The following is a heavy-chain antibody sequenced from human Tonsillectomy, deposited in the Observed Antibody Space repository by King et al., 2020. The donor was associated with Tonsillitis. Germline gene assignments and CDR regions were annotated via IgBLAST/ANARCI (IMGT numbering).Heavy chain of an antibody. D-gene: IGHD3-22*01. CDR2: ISYDGSNK. J-gene: IGHJ4*02. CDR3: AKDLYYYDSSGYLDY. CDR1: GFTFSSYD. V-gene: IGHV3-30*18. Sequence: QVQLVESGGGVVQPGRSLRLSCAASGFTFSSYDMHWVRQAPGKGLEWVAVISYDGSNKYYADSVKGRFTISRDNSKKKLYLQMNSLRAEDTAVFYCAKDLYYYDSSGYLDYWGQGTLVTVSS.